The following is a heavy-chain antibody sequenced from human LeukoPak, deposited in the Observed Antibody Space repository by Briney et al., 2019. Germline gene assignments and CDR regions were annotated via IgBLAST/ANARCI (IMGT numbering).Heavy chain of an antibody. CDR3: ARDPPHTYYYDSSGKGEAFDI. CDR1: GYTFTGYY. Sequence: ASVKVSCKASGYTFTGYYMHWVRQAPGQGLEWMGRINPNSGGTNYAQKFQGRVTMTRDTSISTAYMELSRLRSDDTAVYYCARDPPHTYYYDSSGKGEAFDIWGQGTMVTVSS. D-gene: IGHD3-22*01. CDR2: INPNSGGT. J-gene: IGHJ3*02. V-gene: IGHV1-2*06.